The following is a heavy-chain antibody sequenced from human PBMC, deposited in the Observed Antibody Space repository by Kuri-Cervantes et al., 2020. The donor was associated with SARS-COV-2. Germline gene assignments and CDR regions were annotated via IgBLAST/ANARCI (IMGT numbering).Heavy chain of an antibody. D-gene: IGHD3-3*01. Sequence: ASVKVSCKASGYTFTSYGINWVRQATGQGLEWMGWMNPNSGNTGYAQKFQGRVTMTRNTSISTAYMELSSLRSEDTAVYYCARSRITIFGVVTIPLDYWGQGTLVTVSS. CDR3: ARSRITIFGVVTIPLDY. V-gene: IGHV1-8*02. CDR2: MNPNSGNT. J-gene: IGHJ4*02. CDR1: GYTFTSYG.